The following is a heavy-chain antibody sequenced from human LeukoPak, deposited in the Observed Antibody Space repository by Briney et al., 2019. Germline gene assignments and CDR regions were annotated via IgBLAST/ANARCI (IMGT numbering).Heavy chain of an antibody. CDR1: GYTFTGYY. D-gene: IGHD2-2*01. V-gene: IGHV1-2*02. CDR3: ARDLFRSPAARSRDL. Sequence: GASVKVSCKASGYTFTGYYMHWVRQAPGQGLEWMGWINPNSGGTNYAQKFQGRVTMTRDTSISTAYMELSRLRSDDTAVYYCARDLFRSPAARSRDLWGRGTLVTVSS. CDR2: INPNSGGT. J-gene: IGHJ2*01.